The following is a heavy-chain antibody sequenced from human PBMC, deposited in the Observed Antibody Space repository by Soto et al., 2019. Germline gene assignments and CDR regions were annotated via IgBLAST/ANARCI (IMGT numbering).Heavy chain of an antibody. J-gene: IGHJ3*02. CDR3: ARGGVYSSSSLAFDI. V-gene: IGHV1-8*01. CDR1: GYTFTSYD. CDR2: MNPNSGNT. D-gene: IGHD6-6*01. Sequence: ASVKVSCKASGYTFTSYDINWVRQATGQGLEWKGWMNPNSGNTGYAQKFQGRVTMTRKTSISTAYMELSSLRSEDTAVYYCARGGVYSSSSLAFDIWGQGTMVTVSS.